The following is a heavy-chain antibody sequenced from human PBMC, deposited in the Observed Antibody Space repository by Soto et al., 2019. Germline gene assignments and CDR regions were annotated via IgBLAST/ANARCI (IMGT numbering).Heavy chain of an antibody. J-gene: IGHJ6*04. V-gene: IGHV3-33*01. Sequence: QVQLVESGGGVVQPGRSLRLACAASGFTFSDYGMQWARQAPGKGLEWVAIIWYDGSRKYYADSVKGRFTISRDNSKNTLYQKMNSLRVDDTAVYYCRREVDRTGEEVWGKGTTVTVSS. D-gene: IGHD4-17*01. CDR3: RREVDRTGEEV. CDR1: GFTFSDYG. CDR2: IWYDGSRK.